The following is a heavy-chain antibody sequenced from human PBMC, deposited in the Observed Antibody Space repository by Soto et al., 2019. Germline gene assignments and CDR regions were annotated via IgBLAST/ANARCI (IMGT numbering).Heavy chain of an antibody. D-gene: IGHD3-22*01. CDR1: GFTFSSYG. V-gene: IGHV3-23*04. CDR2: ISGSGGST. Sequence: VQLVESGGGVVQPGRSLRLSCAASGFTFSSYGMHWVRQAPGKGLEWVSAISGSGGSTYYADSVKGRFTISRDNSKNTLYLQMNSLRAEDTAVYYCAKEYDSSGYYSGGYFDYWGQGTLVTVSS. CDR3: AKEYDSSGYYSGGYFDY. J-gene: IGHJ4*02.